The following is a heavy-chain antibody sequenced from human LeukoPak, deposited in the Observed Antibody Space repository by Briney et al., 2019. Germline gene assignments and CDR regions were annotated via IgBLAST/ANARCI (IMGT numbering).Heavy chain of an antibody. J-gene: IGHJ4*02. Sequence: SETLSLTCTVSGGSIRGYFWTWIRQPPGKGLEWIGYIYYSGSTNYNPSLKSRVTIAVDTSKNQFSLRLNSVTAADTAVYYCASSMDSGSSPIDYWGQGTLVTVSS. CDR1: GGSIRGYF. CDR3: ASSMDSGSSPIDY. V-gene: IGHV4-59*01. CDR2: IYYSGST. D-gene: IGHD3-10*01.